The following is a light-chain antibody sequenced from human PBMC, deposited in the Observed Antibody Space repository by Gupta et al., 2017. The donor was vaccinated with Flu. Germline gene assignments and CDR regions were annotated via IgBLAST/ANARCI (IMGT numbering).Light chain of an antibody. CDR1: QSITSY. J-gene: IGKJ1*01. CDR2: ATF. V-gene: IGKV1-39*01. CDR3: QQSYSTPRT. Sequence: DIQMTQSPSSLSASVGDRVTITCRASQSITSYLNWYQQKPGKAPKLLIYATFSLESGVPSRFSGSGSGTDFTLTISSLQPEDFATYYCQQSYSTPRTFGQGTXVEIK.